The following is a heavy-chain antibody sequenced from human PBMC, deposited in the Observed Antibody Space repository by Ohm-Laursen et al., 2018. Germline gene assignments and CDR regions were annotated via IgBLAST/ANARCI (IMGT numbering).Heavy chain of an antibody. CDR3: AKENNYGGGGFDY. CDR2: ISGSGGST. D-gene: IGHD4-23*01. Sequence: SLRLSCTASGFTFSSYAMSWVRQAPGKGLEWVSAISGSGGSTYYADSVKGRFTISRDNSKNTLYLQMNSLRAEDTAVYYCAKENNYGGGGFDYWGQGTLVTVSS. V-gene: IGHV3-23*01. J-gene: IGHJ4*02. CDR1: GFTFSSYA.